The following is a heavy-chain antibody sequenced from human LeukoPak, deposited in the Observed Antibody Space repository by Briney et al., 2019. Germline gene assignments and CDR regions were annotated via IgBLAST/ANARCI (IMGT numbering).Heavy chain of an antibody. D-gene: IGHD5-18*01. J-gene: IGHJ4*02. Sequence: ASVTVSCKVSGYTLTELSMHWVRQAPGKGLEWMGGFDPEDGETIYAQKFQGRVTMTEDTSTDTAYMELSSLRSEDTAVYYCATGGYSYGSLFDYWGQGTLVTVSS. CDR3: ATGGYSYGSLFDY. CDR1: GYTLTELS. CDR2: FDPEDGET. V-gene: IGHV1-24*01.